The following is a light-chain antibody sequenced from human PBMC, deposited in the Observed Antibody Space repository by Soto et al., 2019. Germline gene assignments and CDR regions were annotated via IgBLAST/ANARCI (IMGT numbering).Light chain of an antibody. V-gene: IGKV1-5*01. Sequence: IQLTQSPSTLSASVGDGVTITCRASQSISILLAWYQQKPGKAPKLLIYDASSLESGVPSRFSGSGSGTEFTLTISSLQPEDFATYYCQQANSFPITFAQGTRLEIK. CDR1: QSISIL. CDR2: DAS. J-gene: IGKJ5*01. CDR3: QQANSFPIT.